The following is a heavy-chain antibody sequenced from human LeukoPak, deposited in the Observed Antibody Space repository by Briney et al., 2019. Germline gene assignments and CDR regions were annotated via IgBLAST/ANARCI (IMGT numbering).Heavy chain of an antibody. Sequence: GGSLRLSCAASGFTFSSYEMNWVRQAPGKGLEWVSYISSSGSTIYYADSVKGRFTISRDNAKNSLYLQMNSLRAEDTAVYYCAREVWLLAHDAFDIWGQGTMVTVSS. D-gene: IGHD5-24*01. J-gene: IGHJ3*02. V-gene: IGHV3-48*03. CDR3: AREVWLLAHDAFDI. CDR2: ISSSGSTI. CDR1: GFTFSSYE.